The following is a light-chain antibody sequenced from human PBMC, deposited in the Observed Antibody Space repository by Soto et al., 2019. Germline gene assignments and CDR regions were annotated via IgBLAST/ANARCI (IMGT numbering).Light chain of an antibody. J-gene: IGLJ2*01. CDR1: SSNIGTNT. CDR2: RDN. Sequence: QSVLTQPPSASGTPGQRVTISCSGSSSNIGTNTVSWYQQVTGAAPKLLIYRDNQRPSGVPDRXSGSKSGTSASLXISGLQSGDEAVYYCAAWNDGLNGRVVFGGGTKLTVL. CDR3: AAWNDGLNGRVV. V-gene: IGLV1-44*01.